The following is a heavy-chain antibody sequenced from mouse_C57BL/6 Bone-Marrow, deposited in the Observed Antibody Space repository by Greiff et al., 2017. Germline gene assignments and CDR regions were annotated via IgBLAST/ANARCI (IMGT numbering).Heavy chain of an antibody. CDR2: INPNYGTT. CDR3: AIGTRRAWFAY. J-gene: IGHJ3*01. V-gene: IGHV1-39*01. Sequence: VQLQQPGPELVKPGASVKISCKASGYSFTDYNMNWVKQSTGQSLEWIGVINPNYGTTSYNQKFKGKATLTVDQSSSTAYMQLNSLTSEDSAVCDCAIGTRRAWFAYWGQGTLVTVSA. CDR1: GYSFTDYN. D-gene: IGHD3-3*01.